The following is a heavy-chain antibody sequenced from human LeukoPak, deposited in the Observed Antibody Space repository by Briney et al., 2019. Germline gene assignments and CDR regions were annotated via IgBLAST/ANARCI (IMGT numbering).Heavy chain of an antibody. CDR3: AREPTLHYYDSSGWD. CDR1: GFIFSDYY. V-gene: IGHV3-11*04. CDR2: ISSSGSTI. D-gene: IGHD3-22*01. J-gene: IGHJ4*02. Sequence: PGGSLRLSCAASGFIFSDYYMSWIRQAPGKGLEWVSYISSSGSTIYYADSVKGRFTISRDNAKNSLYLQMNSLRAEDTAVYYCAREPTLHYYDSSGWDWGQGTLVTVSS.